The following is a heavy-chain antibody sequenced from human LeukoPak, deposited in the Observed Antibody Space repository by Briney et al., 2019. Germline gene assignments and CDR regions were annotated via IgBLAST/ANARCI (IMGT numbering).Heavy chain of an antibody. Sequence: GGSLRLSCAASGFTFSNAWMSWVRQAPGKGLEWVGRIKSKTDGGTTDYAAPVKGRFTISRDDSKNTLYLQMNSLKTEDTAVYYCTTDPTWDWDDAFDIWGQGTMVTVSS. CDR2: IKSKTDGGTT. CDR3: TTDPTWDWDDAFDI. J-gene: IGHJ3*02. D-gene: IGHD1-26*01. CDR1: GFTFSNAW. V-gene: IGHV3-15*01.